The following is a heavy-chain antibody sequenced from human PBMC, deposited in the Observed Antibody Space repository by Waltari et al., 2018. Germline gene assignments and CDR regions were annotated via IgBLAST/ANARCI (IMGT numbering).Heavy chain of an antibody. V-gene: IGHV3-64D*06. Sequence: EVQLVESGGGLVQPGGSLRLSCSASGFTFSSYAMHWVRQAPGKGMEYVSAIRSNGGSTYYADAVKGRFTISRDNSKNTLYLQMSSLGAEDTAVYYCISFGAVAATGGQGTLVTVSS. CDR1: GFTFSSYA. CDR3: ISFGAVAAT. J-gene: IGHJ4*02. CDR2: IRSNGGST. D-gene: IGHD6-19*01.